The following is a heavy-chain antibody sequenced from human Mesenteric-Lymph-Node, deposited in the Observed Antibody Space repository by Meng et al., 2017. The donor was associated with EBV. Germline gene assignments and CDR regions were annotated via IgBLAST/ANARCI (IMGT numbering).Heavy chain of an antibody. CDR3: ASSRPLAGNWNYHY. V-gene: IGHV6-1*01. CDR1: GDSVSSNSAA. D-gene: IGHD1-7*01. J-gene: IGHJ4*02. CDR2: TYYRSKWYN. Sequence: VQLQQSGPGLVKPSQPLSLTCAFSGDSVSSNSAAWNWIRQSPSRGLEWLGRTYYRSKWYNDYAVSVKSRITINPDTSKNQFSLQLNSVTPEDTAVYYCASSRPLAGNWNYHYWGQGTLVTVAS.